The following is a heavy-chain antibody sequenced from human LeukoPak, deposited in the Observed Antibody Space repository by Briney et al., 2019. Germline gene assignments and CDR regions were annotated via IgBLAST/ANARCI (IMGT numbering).Heavy chain of an antibody. CDR2: IYSGGST. CDR3: ARAYYGSGSYYLDY. CDR1: GFTVSSNY. Sequence: PGGSLRLSCAASGFTVSSNYMSWVRQAPGKGLEWVSVIYSGGSTYYADSAKGRFTISRDNSKNTLYLQMNSLRAEDTAVYYCARAYYGSGSYYLDYWGQGALVTVSS. D-gene: IGHD3-10*01. J-gene: IGHJ4*02. V-gene: IGHV3-53*01.